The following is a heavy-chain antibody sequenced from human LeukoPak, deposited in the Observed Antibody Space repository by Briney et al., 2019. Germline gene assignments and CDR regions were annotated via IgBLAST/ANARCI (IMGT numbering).Heavy chain of an antibody. CDR1: GYTFTSYY. CDR2: INPSGDST. D-gene: IGHD1-26*01. J-gene: IGHJ4*02. Sequence: ASVKVSCKASGYTFTSYYMHWVRQAPGQGLEWMGIINPSGDSTSYAQKFQGRVTMTRDTSTSTVYMELSSLRSEDTAVYYCAREGRGMGACNYWGQGTLVTVSS. CDR3: AREGRGMGACNY. V-gene: IGHV1-46*01.